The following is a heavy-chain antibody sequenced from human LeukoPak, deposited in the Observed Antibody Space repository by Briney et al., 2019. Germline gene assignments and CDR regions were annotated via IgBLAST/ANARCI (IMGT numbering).Heavy chain of an antibody. Sequence: GGSLRLSCTASGFTFSTYAMHWVRQAPGKGLECVAVISYDGTNKYYAGSVKGRFTSSRDDSKNTLYLQMNSLRAEDTAVYYCARDGIDVSFYSSRWYYYSYGMDVWGQGTTVTVSS. D-gene: IGHD6-13*01. V-gene: IGHV3-30-3*01. CDR2: ISYDGTNK. CDR1: GFTFSTYA. J-gene: IGHJ6*02. CDR3: ARDGIDVSFYSSRWYYYSYGMDV.